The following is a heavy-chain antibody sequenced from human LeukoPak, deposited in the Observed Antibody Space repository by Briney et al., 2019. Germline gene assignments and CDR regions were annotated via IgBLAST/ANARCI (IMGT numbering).Heavy chain of an antibody. CDR2: IRYDGSNN. J-gene: IGHJ4*02. V-gene: IGHV3-30*02. CDR1: GFTFSNYG. Sequence: PGGSLRLSCAASGFTFSNYGMHWVRQAPGKGLEWVAFIRYDGSNNYYADSVKGRFTISRDNSKNTLFVQMNSLRAEDTAVYYCAKDLFGNYDYVWGTPEYWGQGTLVTVSS. D-gene: IGHD3-16*01. CDR3: AKDLFGNYDYVWGTPEY.